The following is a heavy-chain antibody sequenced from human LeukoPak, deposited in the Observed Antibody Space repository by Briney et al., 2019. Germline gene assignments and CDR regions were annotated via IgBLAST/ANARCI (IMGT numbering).Heavy chain of an antibody. CDR2: MNPNSGNT. D-gene: IGHD3-9*01. V-gene: IGHV1-8*01. Sequence: ASVKVSCKASGYTFTSYDINWVRQATGQGLEWMGWMNPNSGNTGYAQKFQGRVTMTRNTSISTAYMELSSLRSEDTAVYYCARGGVLRYFDWLLTSGGYYYYMDVWGKGTTVTVSS. CDR1: GYTFTSYD. CDR3: ARGGVLRYFDWLLTSGGYYYYMDV. J-gene: IGHJ6*03.